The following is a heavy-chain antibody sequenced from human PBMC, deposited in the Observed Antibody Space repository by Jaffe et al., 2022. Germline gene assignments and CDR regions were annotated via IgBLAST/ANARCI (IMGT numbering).Heavy chain of an antibody. CDR1: GYTFTGYY. Sequence: QVQLVQSGAEVKKPGASVKVSCKASGYTFTGYYMHWVRQAPGQGLEWMGWINPNSGGTNYAQKFQGRVTMTRDTSISTAYMELSRLRSDDTAVYYCARVLGRARFGAYYYYMDVWGKGTTVTVSS. CDR3: ARVLGRARFGAYYYYMDV. V-gene: IGHV1-2*02. CDR2: INPNSGGT. J-gene: IGHJ6*03. D-gene: IGHD3-10*01.